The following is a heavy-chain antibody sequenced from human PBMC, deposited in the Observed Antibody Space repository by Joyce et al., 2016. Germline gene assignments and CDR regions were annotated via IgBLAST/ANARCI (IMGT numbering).Heavy chain of an antibody. V-gene: IGHV1-69*01. J-gene: IGHJ5*02. CDR3: ATSDLMSVAGTGWFEP. D-gene: IGHD3-10*01. CDR2: IIPNFGAP. Sequence: QVQLVQSGAQVKKPGSSLKVSCTASGGTFTNYAFNWVRQAPGQGLEWMGGIIPNFGAPSYAPKFQGRVTISADVSTSTVYVEVRNLRSEDTAVYYCATSDLMSVAGTGWFEPWGQGTLVTVSS. CDR1: GGTFTNYA.